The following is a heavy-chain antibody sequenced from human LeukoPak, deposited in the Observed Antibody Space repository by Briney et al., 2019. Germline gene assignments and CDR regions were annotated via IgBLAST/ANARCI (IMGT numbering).Heavy chain of an antibody. CDR2: INPNSGGT. CDR3: ARLSNSGAFDI. D-gene: IGHD4-23*01. J-gene: IGHJ3*02. CDR1: GYTFTGYY. Sequence: GASVKVSCKASGYTFTGYYMHWVRQAPGQGLEWMGRINPNSGGTNYAQKFQGRITMTRDTSISTAYMELSRLRSDDTAVYYCARLSNSGAFDIWGQGTMVTVSS. V-gene: IGHV1-2*06.